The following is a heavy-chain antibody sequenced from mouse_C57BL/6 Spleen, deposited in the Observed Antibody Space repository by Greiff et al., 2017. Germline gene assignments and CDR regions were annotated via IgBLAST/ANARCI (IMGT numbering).Heavy chain of an antibody. CDR2: IDPSDSYT. V-gene: IGHV1-50*01. CDR3: ARWPDKFAY. Sequence: VQLQQPGAELVKPGASVKLSCKASGYTFTSYWMQWVKQRPGQGLEWIGEIDPSDSYTNYNQKFKGKATLTVDTSSSTAYMQLSSLTSEDSAVYYCARWPDKFAYWGQGTLVTVSA. D-gene: IGHD3-2*01. CDR1: GYTFTSYW. J-gene: IGHJ3*01.